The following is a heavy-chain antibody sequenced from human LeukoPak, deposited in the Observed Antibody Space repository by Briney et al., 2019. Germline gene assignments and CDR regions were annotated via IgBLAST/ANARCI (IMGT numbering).Heavy chain of an antibody. CDR3: ARGGSGSYYFDYYYYMDV. D-gene: IGHD3-10*01. V-gene: IGHV1-2*02. Sequence: GASVKVSCKASGYTFTGYYMHWVRQAPGQGLEWMGWINPNSGGTNYAQKFQGRVTMTRDTSISTAYMELSRLRSDDTAVYYCARGGSGSYYFDYYYYMDVWGKGTTVTVSS. CDR1: GYTFTGYY. CDR2: INPNSGGT. J-gene: IGHJ6*03.